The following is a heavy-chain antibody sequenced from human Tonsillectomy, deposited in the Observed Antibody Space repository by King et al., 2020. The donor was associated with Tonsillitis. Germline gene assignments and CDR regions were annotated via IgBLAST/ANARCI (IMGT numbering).Heavy chain of an antibody. V-gene: IGHV1-3*01. D-gene: IGHD3-22*01. CDR1: GYTFTSYA. CDR3: ARVYYDSSGYFDY. J-gene: IGHJ4*02. Sequence: VQLVQSGAEVKKPGASVKVSCKASGYTFTSYAIHWVRQAPGQRLEWMGWISAGNGNTKYSQKFQGRVTITRDTSASTAYMELSSLRSEDTAVYYCARVYYDSSGYFDYWGQGTLVTVSS. CDR2: ISAGNGNT.